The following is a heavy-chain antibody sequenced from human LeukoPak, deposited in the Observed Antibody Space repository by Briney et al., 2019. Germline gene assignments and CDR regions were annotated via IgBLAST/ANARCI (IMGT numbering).Heavy chain of an antibody. Sequence: PGGSLRLSCAASGFTFTSYTMNWVRQAPGKGLEWISYIRTSGGVVSYTDSVRGRFTISTDSAKNSLYLQMNSLRAEDTAVYYCASHYGDLRPYYFDYWGQGTLVTVSS. CDR1: GFTFTSYT. J-gene: IGHJ4*02. CDR2: IRTSGGVV. D-gene: IGHD4-17*01. V-gene: IGHV3-48*01. CDR3: ASHYGDLRPYYFDY.